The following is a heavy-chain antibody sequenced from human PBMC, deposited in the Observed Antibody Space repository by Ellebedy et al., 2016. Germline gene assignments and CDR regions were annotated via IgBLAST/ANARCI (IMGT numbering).Heavy chain of an antibody. Sequence: SETLSLTXTVSGGSISSRSYHWGWIRQSPGKGLEWIGSMYYDGNIYYNPSLKSRVTISVDTSKNQFSLRLNSVTAADTAIYYCARQSTDGPYTKIYYFFMDVWGKGTMVTVSS. V-gene: IGHV4-39*01. J-gene: IGHJ6*03. CDR2: MYYDGNI. CDR1: GGSISSRSYH. D-gene: IGHD3-16*01. CDR3: ARQSTDGPYTKIYYFFMDV.